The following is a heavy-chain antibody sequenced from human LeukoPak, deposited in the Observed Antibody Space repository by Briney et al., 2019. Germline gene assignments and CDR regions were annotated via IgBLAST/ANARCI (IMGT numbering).Heavy chain of an antibody. V-gene: IGHV4-34*01. CDR3: ARDSAYSSSSVLNL. D-gene: IGHD6-6*01. Sequence: AETLSLTCAVYGGSFSSYYWSWIRQSPGKGLEWMGEINHSGSDNYNPSLTSRVIISLGTSNNQFSLKLSSLTAANTAVFDCARDSAYSSSSVLNLWGQGTLVTVAS. J-gene: IGHJ5*02. CDR2: INHSGSD. CDR1: GGSFSSYY.